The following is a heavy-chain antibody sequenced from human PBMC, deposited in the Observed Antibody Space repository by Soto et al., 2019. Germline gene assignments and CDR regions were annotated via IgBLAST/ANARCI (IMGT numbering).Heavy chain of an antibody. CDR3: ARYDANLYYYDRSGPHAFDI. D-gene: IGHD3-22*01. J-gene: IGHJ3*02. CDR2: IIPIFGTA. CDR1: GGTFSGYA. V-gene: IGHV1-69*13. Sequence: GASVKVSCKASGGTFSGYAISWVRQAPGQGLEWMGGIIPIFGTANYAQKFQGRVTITADESTSTAYMELSSLRSEDTAVYYCARYDANLYYYDRSGPHAFDIWGQGTMVTVSS.